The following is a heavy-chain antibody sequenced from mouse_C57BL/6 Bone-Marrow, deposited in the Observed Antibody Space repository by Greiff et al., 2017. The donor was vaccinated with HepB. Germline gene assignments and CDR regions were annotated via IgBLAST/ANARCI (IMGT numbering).Heavy chain of an antibody. V-gene: IGHV1-81*01. D-gene: IGHD2-1*01. CDR2: IYPRSGNT. CDR1: GYTFTSYG. Sequence: QVQLQQSGAELARPGASVKLSCKASGYTFTSYGISWVKQRTGQGLEWIGEIYPRSGNTYYNEKFKGKATLTADKSSSTAYMELRSLTSEDSAVYFCARPLYYGNIAYWGQGTLVTVSA. J-gene: IGHJ3*01. CDR3: ARPLYYGNIAY.